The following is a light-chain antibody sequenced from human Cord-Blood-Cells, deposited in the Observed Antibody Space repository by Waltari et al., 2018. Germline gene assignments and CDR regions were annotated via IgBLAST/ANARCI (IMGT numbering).Light chain of an antibody. Sequence: QSALTHPASVSGSPGQAITISCTGTSRDVGGYNYVSWYQQHPGKAPKLMIYHVSNRPSGFSNRFVGAKSGNTASLPISGLQAEDEADYYCSSYTSSSTWVFGGGTKLTVL. CDR2: HVS. CDR1: SRDVGGYNY. V-gene: IGLV2-14*01. CDR3: SSYTSSSTWV. J-gene: IGLJ3*02.